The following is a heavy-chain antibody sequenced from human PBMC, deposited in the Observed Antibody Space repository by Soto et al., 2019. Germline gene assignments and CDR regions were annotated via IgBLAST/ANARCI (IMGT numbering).Heavy chain of an antibody. CDR1: GGSMNSYY. D-gene: IGHD2-21*01. Sequence: QVQLQESGPGLVLPSETLSLTCTVSGGSMNSYYWTWVRQPPGKGLEWIGYVYDSGTSKYNASLEGRLTMSLDKSRNQFSLSLTYVTAADTAVYFCARYSPPKKSFDSNPGWLDPWGQGTLVAVSS. V-gene: IGHV4-59*01. J-gene: IGHJ5*02. CDR2: VYDSGTS. CDR3: ARYSPPKKSFDSNPGWLDP.